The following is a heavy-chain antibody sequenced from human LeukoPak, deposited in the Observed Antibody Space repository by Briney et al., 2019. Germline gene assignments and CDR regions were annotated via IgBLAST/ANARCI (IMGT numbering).Heavy chain of an antibody. CDR2: ISSNGGST. CDR1: GFTFSSYA. Sequence: GGSLRLSCSASGFTFSSYAMHWVRQAPGKGLEYVSAISSNGGSTYYADSVKGRFTISRDNSKNTLYLQMSSLRAEDTAVYYCVKDRYDFWSGYYGYFDYWGQGTLDTVSS. D-gene: IGHD3-3*01. V-gene: IGHV3-64D*09. CDR3: VKDRYDFWSGYYGYFDY. J-gene: IGHJ4*02.